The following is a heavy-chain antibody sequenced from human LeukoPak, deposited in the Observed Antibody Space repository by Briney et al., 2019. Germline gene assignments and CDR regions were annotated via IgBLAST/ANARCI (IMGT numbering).Heavy chain of an antibody. V-gene: IGHV3-23*01. D-gene: IGHD5-12*01. J-gene: IGHJ4*02. CDR2: ISGSGGST. CDR3: AKGGRYSGYDYFDY. Sequence: SGGSLRLSCAASGFTFSTYAMSWVRQAPGKGLEWVSAISGSGGSTYYADSVKGRFTISRDNSKNTLYLQMNSLRAEDTAVYYCAKGGRYSGYDYFDYWGQGTLVTVSS. CDR1: GFTFSTYA.